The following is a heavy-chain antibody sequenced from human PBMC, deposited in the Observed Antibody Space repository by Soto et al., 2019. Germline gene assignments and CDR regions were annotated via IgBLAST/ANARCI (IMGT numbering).Heavy chain of an antibody. CDR3: AGLDTAVVRDFDY. V-gene: IGHV1-69*13. J-gene: IGHJ4*02. Sequence: ASVKVSCKASGGTFSSYAISWVRQAPGQGLEWMGGIIPIFGTVNYAQKFQGRVTITADESTSTAYMELSSLRSEDTAVYYCAGLDTAVVRDFDYWGQGTLVTVSS. D-gene: IGHD5-18*01. CDR1: GGTFSSYA. CDR2: IIPIFGTV.